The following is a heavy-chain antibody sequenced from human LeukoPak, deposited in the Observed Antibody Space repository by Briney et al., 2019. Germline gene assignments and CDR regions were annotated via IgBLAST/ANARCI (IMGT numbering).Heavy chain of an antibody. CDR3: ARADSGSYSAPDY. D-gene: IGHD1-26*01. J-gene: IGHJ4*02. V-gene: IGHV1-69*04. CDR1: GGTFISYA. Sequence: SVKVSCKASGGTFISYAISWVRQAPGQGLEWMGRIIPILGIANYAQKFQGRVTITADKSTSTAYMELSSLRSEYTAVYYCARADSGSYSAPDYWGQGTLVTVSS. CDR2: IIPILGIA.